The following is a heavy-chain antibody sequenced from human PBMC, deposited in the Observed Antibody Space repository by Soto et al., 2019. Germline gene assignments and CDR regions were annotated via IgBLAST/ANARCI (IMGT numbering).Heavy chain of an antibody. J-gene: IGHJ5*02. CDR3: ARVPPVVVPATNWFDP. Sequence: SVKVSWQAPAYTSTGYGISLVRQAPGHGLEWIGWISAYNGNTNYSHKLQGRFTMTTDTSTSTAYMELRSMRSDDTAVYYCARVPPVVVPATNWFDPWGQGTLVTVSS. V-gene: IGHV1-18*01. D-gene: IGHD2-2*01. CDR2: ISAYNGNT. CDR1: AYTSTGYG.